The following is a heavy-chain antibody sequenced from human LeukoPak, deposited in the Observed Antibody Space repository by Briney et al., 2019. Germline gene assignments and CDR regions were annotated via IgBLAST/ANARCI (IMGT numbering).Heavy chain of an antibody. CDR2: IYPGDSDT. D-gene: IGHD2-15*01. CDR3: ARRRCSGGSCPYYFDY. CDR1: GYSFTSYW. V-gene: IGHV5-51*01. J-gene: IGHJ4*02. Sequence: GESLKISCKGSGYSFTSYWIGWVRQMPGKGLEWMGIIYPGDSDTRYSPSFQGQVTISADKSISTAYLRWSSLKASDTAMYYCARRRCSGGSCPYYFDYWGQGTLVTVSS.